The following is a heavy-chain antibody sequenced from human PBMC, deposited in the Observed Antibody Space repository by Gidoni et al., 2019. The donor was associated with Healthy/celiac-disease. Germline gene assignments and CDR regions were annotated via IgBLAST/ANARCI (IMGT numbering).Heavy chain of an antibody. Sequence: EVQLVESGGGLVQPGGSLRLSCAASGFTFSSYEMNWVRQAPGKGLGWVSYISSSGSTIYYADSVKGRFTISRDNAKNSLYLQMNSLRAEDTAVYYCAGEMNYYDSSGYFLAQDFRWGQGTLVTVSS. J-gene: IGHJ4*02. CDR2: ISSSGSTI. V-gene: IGHV3-48*03. CDR1: GFTFSSYE. CDR3: AGEMNYYDSSGYFLAQDFR. D-gene: IGHD3-22*01.